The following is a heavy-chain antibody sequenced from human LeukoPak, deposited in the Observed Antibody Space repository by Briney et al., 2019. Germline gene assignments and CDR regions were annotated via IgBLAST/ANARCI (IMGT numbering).Heavy chain of an antibody. CDR1: VCTFSSYS. V-gene: IGHV3-21*01. CDR2: ISSSSSYI. Sequence: GGALRLSCAASVCTFSSYSLNLLRQAPGKGLEWVSSISSSSSYIYYADSVKGRFTISRDNAKNSLYLQMNSLRAEDTAVYYCARDGEDIVVVPGDDAFDIWGEGTMVTVSS. D-gene: IGHD2-2*01. CDR3: ARDGEDIVVVPGDDAFDI. J-gene: IGHJ3*02.